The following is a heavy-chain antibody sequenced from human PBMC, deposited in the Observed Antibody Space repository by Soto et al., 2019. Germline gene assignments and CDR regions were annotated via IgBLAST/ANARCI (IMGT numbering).Heavy chain of an antibody. CDR2: IDPSDSYT. CDR3: ARLFNYYDSSGPIDY. D-gene: IGHD3-22*01. CDR1: GYSFTSYW. J-gene: IGHJ4*02. V-gene: IGHV5-10-1*01. Sequence: GESLKISCKGSGYSFTSYWISWVRQMPGKGLEWMGRIDPSDSYTNYSPSFQGHVTISADKSISTAYLQWSSLKAPDTAMYCCARLFNYYDSSGPIDYWGQGTLVTVSS.